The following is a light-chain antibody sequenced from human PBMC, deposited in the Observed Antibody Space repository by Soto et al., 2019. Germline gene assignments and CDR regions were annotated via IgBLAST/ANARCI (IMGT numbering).Light chain of an antibody. Sequence: QSALTQPASVSGSPGQSITISCTGTSSDVGSYNLVSWYQQHPGKAPKLMIYDDNKRPSGIPDRFSGSKSGTSATLGITGFQTGDEADYYCGSWDSSLSAYVFGTGTQLTVL. J-gene: IGLJ1*01. CDR2: DDN. CDR3: GSWDSSLSAYV. CDR1: SSDVGSYNL. V-gene: IGLV2-14*02.